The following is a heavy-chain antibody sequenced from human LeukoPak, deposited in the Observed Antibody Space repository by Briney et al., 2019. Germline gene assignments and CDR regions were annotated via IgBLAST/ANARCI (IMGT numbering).Heavy chain of an antibody. CDR3: ARDIDSFFDY. V-gene: IGHV3-21*01. J-gene: IGHJ4*02. CDR1: GFTFSSYS. D-gene: IGHD3-9*01. Sequence: PGGSLRLSCAASGFTFSSYSMNWVRQAPGKGLEWVSSISSSSRYIYYADSLKGRFTISRDNAKNSLYLQMNSLRAEDTAVYYCARDIDSFFDYWGQGTLVTVSS. CDR2: ISSSSRYI.